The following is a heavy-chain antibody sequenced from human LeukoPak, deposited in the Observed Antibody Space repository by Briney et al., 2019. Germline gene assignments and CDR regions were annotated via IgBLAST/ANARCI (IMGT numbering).Heavy chain of an antibody. V-gene: IGHV3-23*01. CDR3: AKRSDYGGNGNYFDY. J-gene: IGHJ4*02. CDR1: GFTFSSSG. D-gene: IGHD4-23*01. Sequence: GGSLRLSCAASGFTFSSSGMDWVRQAPGKGLEWVSTISGRDTNTYYADPVEGRFIISRDNSKNTLYLQMNSLRAEDTAVYYCAKRSDYGGNGNYFDYWGQGTPVTVSS. CDR2: ISGRDTNT.